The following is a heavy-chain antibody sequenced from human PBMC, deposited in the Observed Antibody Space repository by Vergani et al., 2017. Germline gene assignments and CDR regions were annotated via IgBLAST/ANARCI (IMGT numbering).Heavy chain of an antibody. J-gene: IGHJ5*02. V-gene: IGHV3-30*02. CDR3: AKYFRDSTDGLPAS. D-gene: IGHD2-21*02. CDR1: GFTFSNFS. CDR2: IGKDGINT. Sequence: QVQLVESAGGVVQPGWSLRLSCAASGFTFSNFSMHWIRQAPGKGLEWLEYIGKDGINTRYRDAVKGRFTVSRDNSKDILYLQMDSLRSEDTALYYCAKYFRDSTDGLPASWGPGPLFIVSS.